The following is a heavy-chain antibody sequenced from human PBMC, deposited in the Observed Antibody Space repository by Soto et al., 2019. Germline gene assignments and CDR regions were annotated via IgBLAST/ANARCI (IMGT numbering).Heavy chain of an antibody. CDR2: IDSKIDADKT. Sequence: GWSLRLSCTASGFTFNKAYMNCVRQAPGQGLEWVGQIDSKIDADKTDLAAPVKGRFTLSRDDSKNTVYLQMNGLEIEDTAMYYCVTRFTAVATARFDYWGQGTLVTVSS. J-gene: IGHJ4*02. V-gene: IGHV3-15*04. CDR1: GFTFNKAY. CDR3: VTRFTAVATARFDY. D-gene: IGHD2-21*02.